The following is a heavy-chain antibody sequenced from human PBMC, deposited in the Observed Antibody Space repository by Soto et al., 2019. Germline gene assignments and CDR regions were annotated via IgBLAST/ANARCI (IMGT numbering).Heavy chain of an antibody. D-gene: IGHD3-3*01. CDR3: ASGVLRTVFGLVTTAAIYFDF. J-gene: IGHJ4*02. Sequence: QITLNESGPTVVRPTEPLTLTCRFSGFSLTTSGVGVGWIRQSPGKAPEWLALIYWDDDKRYSASLKSRLTITKDPSKNQVVLTVSDLDPTDTATYSCASGVLRTVFGLVTTAAIYFDFWGQGTPVAVSS. V-gene: IGHV2-5*02. CDR1: GFSLTTSGVG. CDR2: IYWDDDK.